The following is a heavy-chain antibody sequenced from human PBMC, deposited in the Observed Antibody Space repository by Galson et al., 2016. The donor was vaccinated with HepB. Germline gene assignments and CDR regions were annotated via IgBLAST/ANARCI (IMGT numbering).Heavy chain of an antibody. V-gene: IGHV3-23*01. J-gene: IGHJ6*02. CDR2: VSGSGGT. Sequence: SLXXXCASSGXXFSXXXMSXXXQVXXKGLXXVSXVSGSGGTSYADXVKGRFPISRDNSKNTLYLQMXSLRVEDTAVYYCAXVRGPYYPMDVWGQGXTAIV. CDR3: AXVRGPYYPMDV. CDR1: GXXFSXXX.